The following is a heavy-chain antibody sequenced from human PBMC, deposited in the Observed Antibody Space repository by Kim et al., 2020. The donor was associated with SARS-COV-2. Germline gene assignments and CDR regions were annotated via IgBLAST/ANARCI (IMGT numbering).Heavy chain of an antibody. J-gene: IGHJ5*02. D-gene: IGHD3-9*01. CDR1: GGSISSSSYY. CDR2: IYYSGST. V-gene: IGHV4-39*01. Sequence: SETLSLTCTVSGGSISSSSYYWGWIRQPPGKGLEWIGSIYYSGSTYYNPSLKSRVTISVDTSKNQFSLKLSSVTAADTAVYYCARHIPWYYDILTGRPPGYWFDPWGQGTLVTVSS. CDR3: ARHIPWYYDILTGRPPGYWFDP.